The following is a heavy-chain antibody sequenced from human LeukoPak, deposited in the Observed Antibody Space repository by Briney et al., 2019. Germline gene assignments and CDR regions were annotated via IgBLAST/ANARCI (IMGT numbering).Heavy chain of an antibody. V-gene: IGHV1-46*01. CDR2: INPSGGST. J-gene: IGHJ5*02. CDR3: ARTTTIAAAGNWFDP. Sequence: ASVKVSCKASGYTFTSYYMHWVRQAPGQGLEWMGIINPSGGSTSYAQKFQGRVTMTRDTSTSTVYMELSSLRSEDTAVYYCARTTTIAAAGNWFDPWGQGTLVTVSS. D-gene: IGHD6-13*01. CDR1: GYTFTSYY.